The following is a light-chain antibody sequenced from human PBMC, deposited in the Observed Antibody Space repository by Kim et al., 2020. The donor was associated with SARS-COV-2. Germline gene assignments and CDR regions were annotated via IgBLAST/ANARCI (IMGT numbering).Light chain of an antibody. Sequence: DIQMTQSPSSLSASVGDRITMTCRASQGINNYLAWFQQRPGRAPRSLNYGASNLQSGVPSKFSGSGFGTDFTLTITNLQPEDFATYYCQQCNGYPYTFGQGTKLEI. V-gene: IGKV1-16*02. CDR2: GAS. J-gene: IGKJ2*01. CDR3: QQCNGYPYT. CDR1: QGINNY.